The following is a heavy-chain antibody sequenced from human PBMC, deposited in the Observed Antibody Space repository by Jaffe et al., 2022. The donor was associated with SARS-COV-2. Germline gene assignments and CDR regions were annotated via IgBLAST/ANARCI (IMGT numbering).Heavy chain of an antibody. Sequence: EVQLVESGGGLVQPGGSLRLSCAASGFTFSSYWMHWVRQAPGKGLVWVSRINSDGSSTSYADSVKGRFTISRDNAKNTLYLQMNSLRAEDTAVYYCARVQDTWAYYYGMDVWGQGTTVTVSS. J-gene: IGHJ6*02. V-gene: IGHV3-74*01. D-gene: IGHD2-15*01. CDR3: ARVQDTWAYYYGMDV. CDR1: GFTFSSYW. CDR2: INSDGSST.